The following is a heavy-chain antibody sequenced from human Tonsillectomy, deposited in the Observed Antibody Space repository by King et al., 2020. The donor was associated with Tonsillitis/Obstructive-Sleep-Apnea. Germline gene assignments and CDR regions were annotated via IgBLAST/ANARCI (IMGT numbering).Heavy chain of an antibody. J-gene: IGHJ3*02. CDR3: ARDRRVVRGDAFDI. CDR2: IFYSGST. V-gene: IGHV4-59*01. CDR1: GGSISSYY. Sequence: QLQESGPGLVEPSETLSLTCTVSGGSISSYYWSLIRQPPGKGLEWIGYIFYSGSTNYNPSLQSRVTISVDTSKNQFSLKLSSVTAADTAVYYCARDRRVVRGDAFDIWGQGTMVTVSS. D-gene: IGHD3-10*01.